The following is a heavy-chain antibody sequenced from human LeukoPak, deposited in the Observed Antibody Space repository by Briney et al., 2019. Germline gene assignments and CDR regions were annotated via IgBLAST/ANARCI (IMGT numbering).Heavy chain of an antibody. D-gene: IGHD3-10*01. Sequence: GGSLRLSCAASGFTFSSYAMSWVRQAPGKGLEWVSAISGSGGSTYYADSVKGRFTISRDNSKNTLYLQMNSLRAEDTAVYYCAKVRQDYYGSGGTFWGQGTLVTVSS. V-gene: IGHV3-23*01. CDR2: ISGSGGST. CDR3: AKVRQDYYGSGGTF. J-gene: IGHJ4*02. CDR1: GFTFSSYA.